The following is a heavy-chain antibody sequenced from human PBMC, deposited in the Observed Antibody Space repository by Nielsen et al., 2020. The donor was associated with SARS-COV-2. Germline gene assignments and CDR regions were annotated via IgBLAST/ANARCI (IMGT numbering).Heavy chain of an antibody. CDR3: ATRGGYDSSGYYYGTYYFDY. CDR2: IIPILGIA. D-gene: IGHD3-22*01. V-gene: IGHV1-69*02. J-gene: IGHJ4*02. Sequence: WVRQAPGQGLEWMGRIIPILGIANYAQKFQGRVTITADKSTSTAYMELSSLRSEDTAVYYCATRGGYDSSGYYYGTYYFDYWGQGTLVTVSS.